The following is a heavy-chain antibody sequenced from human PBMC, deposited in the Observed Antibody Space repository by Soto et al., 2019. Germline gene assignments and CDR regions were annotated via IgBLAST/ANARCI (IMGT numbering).Heavy chain of an antibody. CDR2: INPNSGGT. CDR1: GYSFTDHY. Sequence: QVQLVQSGAEVKEPGASVKVSCKASGYSFTDHYMHRVRQAPGQGLEWMGWINPNSGGTKSAQQFQGRVTMTRDTSVSTAYMEVNRLTFDDTAVYYCARGKEVPDYWNFDLWGRGSLVTVSS. D-gene: IGHD2-2*01. V-gene: IGHV1-2*02. J-gene: IGHJ2*01. CDR3: ARGKEVPDYWNFDL.